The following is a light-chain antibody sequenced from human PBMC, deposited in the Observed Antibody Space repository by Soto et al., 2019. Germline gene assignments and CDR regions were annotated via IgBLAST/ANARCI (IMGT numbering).Light chain of an antibody. J-gene: IGLJ3*02. CDR1: AGDVTSGHY. Sequence: QAVVTQEPSLTVSPGGTVTLTCASSAGDVTSGHYPYWFQQKPGQAPRTLIYDTSNRHSWTPARFSGSLLGGKAALTLSGAQPEDEAEYYCLVSYSGVRVFGGGTKLTVL. CDR3: LVSYSGVRV. V-gene: IGLV7-46*01. CDR2: DTS.